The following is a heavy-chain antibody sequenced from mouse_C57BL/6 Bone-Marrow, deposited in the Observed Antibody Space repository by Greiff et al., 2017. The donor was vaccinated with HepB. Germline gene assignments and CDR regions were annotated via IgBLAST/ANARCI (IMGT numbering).Heavy chain of an antibody. CDR2: ISSGGSYT. J-gene: IGHJ3*01. CDR1: GFTFSSYG. V-gene: IGHV5-6*01. D-gene: IGHD1-1*01. Sequence: EVQLQESGGDLVKPGGSLKLSCAASGFTFSSYGMSWVRQTPDKRLEWVATISSGGSYTYYPASVKGRFTISRDNAKNTLYLQMSSLKSEDTAMYYCARRPYGSSWFAYWGQGTLVTVSA. CDR3: ARRPYGSSWFAY.